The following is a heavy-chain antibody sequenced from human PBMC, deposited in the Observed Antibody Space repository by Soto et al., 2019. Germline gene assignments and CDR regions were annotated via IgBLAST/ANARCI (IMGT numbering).Heavy chain of an antibody. V-gene: IGHV3-30-3*01. Sequence: QVQLVESGGGVVQPGRSLRLSCAASGFTFSYYAMHWVRQAPGKGLEWVAVISYDGSNRYYADSVKGRFTISRDNSKNTLYLQMDSLRPEDTAVYYCAREEYGDIYFDCWGQGTLVTFSS. CDR1: GFTFSYYA. CDR3: AREEYGDIYFDC. J-gene: IGHJ4*02. CDR2: ISYDGSNR. D-gene: IGHD4-17*01.